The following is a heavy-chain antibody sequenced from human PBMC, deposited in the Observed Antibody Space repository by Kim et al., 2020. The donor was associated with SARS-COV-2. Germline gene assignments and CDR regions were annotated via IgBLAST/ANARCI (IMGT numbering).Heavy chain of an antibody. V-gene: IGHV3-43*01. Sequence: GGSLRLSCAASGFTFDDYTMHWVRQAPGKGLEWVSLISWDGGSTYYADSVKGRFTISRDNSKNSLYLQMNSLRTEDTALYYCAKAVDYYDSSGHTYYFDYWGQGTLVTVSS. CDR1: GFTFDDYT. D-gene: IGHD3-22*01. CDR2: ISWDGGST. CDR3: AKAVDYYDSSGHTYYFDY. J-gene: IGHJ4*02.